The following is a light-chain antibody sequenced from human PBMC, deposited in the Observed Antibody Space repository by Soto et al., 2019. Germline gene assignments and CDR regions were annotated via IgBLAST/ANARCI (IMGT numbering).Light chain of an antibody. V-gene: IGKV1-5*01. CDR3: QQYKTFSWT. J-gene: IGKJ1*01. CDR1: QTINTW. Sequence: DLQMTQSPSTLSASVGDRVTITCRASQTINTWMAWYQQRPGKAPKLLMYDVSILESGVPSRFSGSGSGTEFTLTISSLQPEDSATYYCQQYKTFSWTFGRGTKVEIK. CDR2: DVS.